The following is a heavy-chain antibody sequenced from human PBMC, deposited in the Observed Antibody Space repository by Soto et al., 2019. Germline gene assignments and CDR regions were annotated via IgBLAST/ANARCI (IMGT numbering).Heavy chain of an antibody. CDR1: GYSVSSGDFY. D-gene: IGHD6-19*01. V-gene: IGHV4-31*03. J-gene: IGHJ4*02. CDR2: IDPTGGD. Sequence: QVQLQESGPGLVKPSQTLSLTCSVSGYSVSSGDFYWSWIRQHPGKGLEWVGFIDPTGGDHYNPSLKSRLNILIDTSKNEFSLRLNSVTAADTAVYYCATGQVAGPQADAAYFEYWGPGTLVTVSS. CDR3: ATGQVAGPQADAAYFEY.